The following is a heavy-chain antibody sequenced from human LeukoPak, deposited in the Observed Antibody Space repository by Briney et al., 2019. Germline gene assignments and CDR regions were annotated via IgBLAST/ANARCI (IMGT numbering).Heavy chain of an antibody. CDR1: GGSISSYY. J-gene: IGHJ4*02. Sequence: SETLSLTCTVSGGSISSYYWSWIRQPPGKGLEWIGYIYYSGSTNYNPSLKSRVTISVDTSKNQFSLKLSSVTAADTAVYYCARLTRSGYYRSYFDYWGQGTLVTVFS. V-gene: IGHV4-59*08. CDR3: ARLTRSGYYRSYFDY. CDR2: IYYSGST. D-gene: IGHD3-22*01.